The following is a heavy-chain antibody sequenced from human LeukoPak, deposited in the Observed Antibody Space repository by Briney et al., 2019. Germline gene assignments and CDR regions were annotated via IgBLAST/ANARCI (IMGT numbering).Heavy chain of an antibody. D-gene: IGHD3-22*01. V-gene: IGHV3-66*01. CDR2: IYSGGST. CDR3: ARDYDSSGYYAVRDY. Sequence: GGSLRLSCAASGFTVSSNYMSWVRQAPGKGLEWVSVIYSGGSTYYADSVKGRFTISRDNSKNTLYLQMNSLRAEDTAVYYCARDYDSSGYYAVRDYWGQGTLVTVPS. CDR1: GFTVSSNY. J-gene: IGHJ4*02.